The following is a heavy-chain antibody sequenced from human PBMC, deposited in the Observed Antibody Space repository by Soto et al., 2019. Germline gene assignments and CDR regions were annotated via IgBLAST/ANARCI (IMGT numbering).Heavy chain of an antibody. CDR1: GFTFSSYG. J-gene: IGHJ6*02. D-gene: IGHD4-17*01. CDR2: ISYDGSNK. CDR3: AKDYGGLRYYYYYGMDV. V-gene: IGHV3-30*18. Sequence: QVQLVESGGGVVQPGRSLRLSCAASGFTFSSYGMHWVRQAPGKGLEWVAVISYDGSNKYYADSVKGRFTISRDNSKNTLYLQMNSLRAEDTAVYYCAKDYGGLRYYYYYGMDVWGQGTTVTVSS.